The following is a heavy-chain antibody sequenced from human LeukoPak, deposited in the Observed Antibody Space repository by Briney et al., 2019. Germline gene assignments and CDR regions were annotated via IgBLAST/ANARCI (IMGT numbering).Heavy chain of an antibody. J-gene: IGHJ4*02. CDR3: ARVGSGWFYYFDY. V-gene: IGHV1-18*01. CDR1: GYTFTIYG. D-gene: IGHD6-19*01. Sequence: WASVNVSCKASGYTFTIYGISWVRQPPGQGLEWMGWISAYNGNTNYEQKLQSRVTITTDTSTSTAYMQLSSLISEDTTVYYCARVGSGWFYYFDYWGQGTLVTVSS. CDR2: ISAYNGNT.